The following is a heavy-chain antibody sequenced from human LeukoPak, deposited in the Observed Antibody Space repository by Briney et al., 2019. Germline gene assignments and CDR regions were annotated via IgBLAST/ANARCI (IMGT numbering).Heavy chain of an antibody. CDR2: IYFSGST. V-gene: IGHV4-39*01. CDR3: ASAAQTLGYCSGGSCYSSRPFDY. CDR1: GGSISSSSYY. J-gene: IGHJ4*02. D-gene: IGHD2-15*01. Sequence: SETLSLTCTVSGGSISSSSYYWGWIRHPPGKWLEWIGGIYFSGSTYYNPSLKSRVTISVDTSKSQFSLKLSSVTAADTAVYYCASAAQTLGYCSGGSCYSSRPFDYWGQGTLVTVSS.